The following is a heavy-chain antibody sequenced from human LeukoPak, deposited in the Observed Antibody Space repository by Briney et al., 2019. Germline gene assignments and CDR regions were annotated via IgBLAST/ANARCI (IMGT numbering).Heavy chain of an antibody. CDR2: ITGDGEYT. D-gene: IGHD2-15*01. J-gene: IGHJ4*02. Sequence: GGSLRLSCAASGVTFSSYAMAWVRQSPGKGLEWVSCITGDGEYTYHTDSVKGRFTISRDNSKNTLYVQMNSLRAEDTAVYYCAKGTLGSCSGGSCYPLDYWGQGTLVTVSS. V-gene: IGHV3-23*01. CDR1: GVTFSSYA. CDR3: AKGTLGSCSGGSCYPLDY.